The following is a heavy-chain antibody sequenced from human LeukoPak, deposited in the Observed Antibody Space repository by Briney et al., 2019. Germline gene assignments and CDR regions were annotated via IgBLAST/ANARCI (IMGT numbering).Heavy chain of an antibody. Sequence: QPGGSLRVSCAASGFTFNSYAMSWVRQAPGKGLEWVSAISGSGGSTYYADSVKGRFTISRDNSKNTLYLQMNSLRAEDTAIYYCAKHDSSWTQVYAMDVWGQGTTVTVSS. V-gene: IGHV3-23*01. D-gene: IGHD6-13*01. CDR1: GFTFNSYA. CDR3: AKHDSSWTQVYAMDV. J-gene: IGHJ6*02. CDR2: ISGSGGST.